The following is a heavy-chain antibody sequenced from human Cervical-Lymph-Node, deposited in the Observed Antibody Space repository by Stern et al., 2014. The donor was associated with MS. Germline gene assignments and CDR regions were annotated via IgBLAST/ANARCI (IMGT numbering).Heavy chain of an antibody. CDR3: VRDQGGIADS. V-gene: IGHV1-69*01. CDR1: GGSFSMDS. Sequence: QMQLVQSGAEVKKPGSSVKVSCKASGGSFSMDSISWVRQAQGQGLEWMGGLHPMFGTSNYAQKFQGRVTTTADVSTSTAYMELTSLRSEDTAVYFCVRDQGGIADSWGQGTLVIVSS. D-gene: IGHD6-13*01. J-gene: IGHJ4*02. CDR2: LHPMFGTS.